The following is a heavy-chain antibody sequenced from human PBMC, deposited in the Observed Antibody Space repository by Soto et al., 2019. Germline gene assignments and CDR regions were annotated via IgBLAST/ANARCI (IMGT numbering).Heavy chain of an antibody. V-gene: IGHV1-18*01. CDR2: ISAYNGNT. CDR1: GYTFTSYG. CDR3: ARETYYDILTGYYAGGLDY. Sequence: ASVKVSCKASGYTFTSYGISWVRQAPGQGLEWMGWISAYNGNTNYAQKLQGRVTMTTDTSTSTAYMELRSLRSDDTAVYYCARETYYDILTGYYAGGLDYWGQGTLVTAPQ. J-gene: IGHJ4*02. D-gene: IGHD3-9*01.